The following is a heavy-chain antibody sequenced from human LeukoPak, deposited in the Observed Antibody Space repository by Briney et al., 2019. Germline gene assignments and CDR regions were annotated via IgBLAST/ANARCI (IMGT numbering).Heavy chain of an antibody. V-gene: IGHV4-38-2*02. Sequence: SETLSLTCAVSGYSISSGYYWGWIRQPPGKGLEWIGSIYHSGSTYNTPLKSRVTISVDTSKNQFSLKLSSVTAADTAVYYCARESKAVAGDFDYWGQGTLVTVSS. CDR3: ARESKAVAGDFDY. CDR2: IYHSGST. D-gene: IGHD6-19*01. J-gene: IGHJ4*02. CDR1: GYSISSGYY.